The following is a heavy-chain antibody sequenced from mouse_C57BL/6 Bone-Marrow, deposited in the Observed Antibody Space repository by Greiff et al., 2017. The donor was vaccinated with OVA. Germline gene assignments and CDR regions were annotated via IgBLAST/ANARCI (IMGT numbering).Heavy chain of an antibody. CDR3: VHYYGSRYYFDY. J-gene: IGHJ2*01. CDR2: IYPGDGDT. V-gene: IGHV1-82*01. CDR1: GYAFSSSW. Sequence: QVQLKQSGPELVKPGASVKISCKASGYAFSSSWMNWVKQRPGKGLEWIGRIYPGDGDTNYNGKFKGKATLTADKSSSTAYMQLSSLTSEDSAVYFCVHYYGSRYYFDYWGQGTTLTVSS. D-gene: IGHD1-1*01.